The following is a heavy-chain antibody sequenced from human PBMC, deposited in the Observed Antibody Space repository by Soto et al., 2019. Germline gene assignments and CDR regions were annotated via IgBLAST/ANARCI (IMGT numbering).Heavy chain of an antibody. CDR3: ARDPGGYDSTNFDY. CDR2: ISSSSSTI. Sequence: GGSLRLSCASSGVTFSTYTMNWVRQAPGKGLEWVSYISSSSSTIYYADSVKGRFTISRDNAKNSLYLQMNSLRAEDTAVYYCARDPGGYDSTNFDYWGQGTLVTVSS. V-gene: IGHV3-48*01. CDR1: GVTFSTYT. D-gene: IGHD5-12*01. J-gene: IGHJ4*02.